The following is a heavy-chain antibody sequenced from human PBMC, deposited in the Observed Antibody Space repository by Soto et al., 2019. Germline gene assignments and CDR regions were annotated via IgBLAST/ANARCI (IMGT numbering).Heavy chain of an antibody. V-gene: IGHV4-34*01. Sequence: SETLSLTCAVYGGSFSGYYWSWIRQPPGKGLEWIGEINHSGSTNYNPSLKSRVTISVDTSKNQFSLKLSSVTAADTAVYYCARFSGYDYGYYFDYWGQGTLVTVSS. CDR2: INHSGST. CDR3: ARFSGYDYGYYFDY. CDR1: GGSFSGYY. D-gene: IGHD5-12*01. J-gene: IGHJ4*02.